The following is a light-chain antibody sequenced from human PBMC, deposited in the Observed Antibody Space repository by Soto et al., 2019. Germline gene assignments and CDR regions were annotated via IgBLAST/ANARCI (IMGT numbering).Light chain of an antibody. CDR1: QTISSW. CDR3: QHYNSYSEA. J-gene: IGKJ1*01. Sequence: IHMTHSPSTLSVSLGEIVTITFRASQTISSWLAWYQQKPGKAPKLLIYKASTLKSGVPSRFSGSGSGTEFTLTISSLQPDDFATYYCQHYNSYSEAFGQGTKVDI. CDR2: KAS. V-gene: IGKV1-5*03.